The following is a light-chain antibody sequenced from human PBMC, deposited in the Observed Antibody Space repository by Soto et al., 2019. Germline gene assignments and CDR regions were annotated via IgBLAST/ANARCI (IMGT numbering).Light chain of an antibody. CDR2: DAS. Sequence: EIVLTQSPATPSLSPGERATLSCRASQSVSSYLAWYQQTPGPAPRLLIYDASNRATGIPARFSGSGSGTDFTLTISSLEPEDFAVHYGQQGSNWPPIFTFGPGTKVDIK. J-gene: IGKJ3*01. CDR3: QQGSNWPPIFT. CDR1: QSVSSY. V-gene: IGKV3-11*01.